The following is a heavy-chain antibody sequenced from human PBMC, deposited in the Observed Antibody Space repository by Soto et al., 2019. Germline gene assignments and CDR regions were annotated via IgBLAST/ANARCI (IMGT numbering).Heavy chain of an antibody. CDR3: ADSSGSYGYYGMDV. Sequence: EVQLVESGGGLVKPGGSLRLSCAASGFTFSSYSMNWVRQAPGKGLEWVSAISRSSSYIYYADSVKGRFTISRDNAKNSLYLQMNSPRAEDTAVYYCADSSGSYGYYGMDVWGQGTTVTVSS. CDR1: GFTFSSYS. V-gene: IGHV3-21*01. CDR2: ISRSSSYI. J-gene: IGHJ6*02. D-gene: IGHD1-26*01.